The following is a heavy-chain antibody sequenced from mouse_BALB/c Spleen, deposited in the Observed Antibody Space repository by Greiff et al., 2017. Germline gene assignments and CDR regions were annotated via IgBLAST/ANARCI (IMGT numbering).Heavy chain of an antibody. CDR1: GYTFTDYE. CDR3: TRSYGNYAFDY. D-gene: IGHD2-1*01. CDR2: IDPETGGT. Sequence: QVHVKQSGAELVRPGASVTLSCKASGYTFTDYEMHWVKQTPVHGLEWIGAIDPETGGTAYNQKFKGKATLTADKSSSTAYMELRSLTSEDSAVYYCTRSYGNYAFDYWGQGTTLTVSS. V-gene: IGHV1-15*01. J-gene: IGHJ2*01.